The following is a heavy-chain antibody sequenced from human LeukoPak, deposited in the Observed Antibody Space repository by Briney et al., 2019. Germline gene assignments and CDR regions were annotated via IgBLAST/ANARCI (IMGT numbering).Heavy chain of an antibody. CDR3: ARVAPQYSSSWNAFDY. CDR1: GGTFSSYA. D-gene: IGHD6-13*01. CDR2: VIPIFGTA. J-gene: IGHJ4*02. V-gene: IGHV1-69*06. Sequence: GASVKVSCKASGGTFSSYAISWVRQAPGQGLEWMGGVIPIFGTANYAQKFQGRVTITADKSTSTAYMELSSLRSEDTAVYYCARVAPQYSSSWNAFDYWGQGTLVTVSS.